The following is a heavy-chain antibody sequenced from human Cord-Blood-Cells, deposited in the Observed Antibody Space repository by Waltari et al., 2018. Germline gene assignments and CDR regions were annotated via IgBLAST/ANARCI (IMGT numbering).Heavy chain of an antibody. D-gene: IGHD1-20*01. V-gene: IGHV4-39*01. J-gene: IGHJ4*02. CDR3: ARQEVQRYNWNSFDY. CDR1: GGSISSSSYS. CDR2: IYYSGST. Sequence: QLQLQESGPGLVKPSETLSLTCTVSGGSISSSSYSWGWTRQPPGKGLEWIGSIYYSGSTYYNPSLKSRVTISVDTSKNQFSLKLSSVTAADTAVYYCARQEVQRYNWNSFDYWGQGTLVTVSS.